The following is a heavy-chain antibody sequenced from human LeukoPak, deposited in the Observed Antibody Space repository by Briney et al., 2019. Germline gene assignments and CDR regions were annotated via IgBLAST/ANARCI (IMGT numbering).Heavy chain of an antibody. CDR2: IKQDGSEK. CDR1: GFTFSSYW. J-gene: IGHJ4*02. CDR3: ARESGYSGYDLYYFDY. D-gene: IGHD5-12*01. Sequence: PGGSLRLSCAASGFTFSSYWMSWVRQAPGKGLEWVANIKQDGSEKYYVDSVKGRFTISRDNATNPLYLQMNSLRAEDTAVYYCARESGYSGYDLYYFDYWGQGTLVTVSS. V-gene: IGHV3-7*01.